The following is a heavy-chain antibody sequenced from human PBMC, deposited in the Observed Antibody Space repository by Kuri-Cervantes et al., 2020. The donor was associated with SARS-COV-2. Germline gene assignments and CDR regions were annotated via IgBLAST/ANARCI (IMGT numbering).Heavy chain of an antibody. CDR2: ISSSSSYI. Sequence: GESLKISCTASGFTFSSYSMNWVRQAPGKGLEWVSSISSSSSYIYYADSVKGRFTISRDNAKNSLYLQMNSLRAEDTAVYYCARDLAGTEGFDAFDIWGQGTMVTVSS. CDR1: GFTFSSYS. CDR3: ARDLAGTEGFDAFDI. D-gene: IGHD6-19*01. J-gene: IGHJ3*02. V-gene: IGHV3-21*01.